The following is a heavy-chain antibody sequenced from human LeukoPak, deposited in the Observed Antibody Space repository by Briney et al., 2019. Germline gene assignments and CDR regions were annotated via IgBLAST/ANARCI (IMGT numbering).Heavy chain of an antibody. Sequence: QPGGSLRLPCAASGFTFSSYWMSWVRQAPGKGLEWVANIKQDGSEKYYVDSVKGRFTISRDNAKNSLYLQMNSLRAEDTAVYYCARVDKGSSSWYHYYYMDVWGKGTTVTVSS. CDR1: GFTFSSYW. D-gene: IGHD6-13*01. V-gene: IGHV3-7*01. J-gene: IGHJ6*03. CDR3: ARVDKGSSSWYHYYYMDV. CDR2: IKQDGSEK.